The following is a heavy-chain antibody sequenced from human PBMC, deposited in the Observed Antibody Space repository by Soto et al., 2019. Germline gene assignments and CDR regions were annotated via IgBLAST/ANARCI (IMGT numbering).Heavy chain of an antibody. J-gene: IGHJ4*02. CDR2: IIPIFETA. Sequence: QVQLVQSGAEMKKPGSSVKVSCKVSGDSFSSYAISCVRQAPGEGLERVGGIIPIFETANYAQNFQGRVTITAVESTTTAYLEVTRLRPQDTAVFYCAASDSSSWQHDYWGQGTLITVSS. D-gene: IGHD6-13*01. V-gene: IGHV1-69*01. CDR3: AASDSSSWQHDY. CDR1: GDSFSSYA.